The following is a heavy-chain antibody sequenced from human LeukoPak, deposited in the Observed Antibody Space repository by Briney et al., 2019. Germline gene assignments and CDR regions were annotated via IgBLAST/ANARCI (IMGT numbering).Heavy chain of an antibody. CDR3: ARGRGSRYDSSGSPYIRFDY. J-gene: IGHJ4*02. D-gene: IGHD3-22*01. CDR1: GYTFTGYF. V-gene: IGHV1-2*02. Sequence: ASVKVSCKASGYTFTGYFIHWVRQAPGQGLEWMGWINPDSGGTNYAQKFQGRVTMTRDTSISTAYMELSRLGSDDSAMYYCARGRGSRYDSSGSPYIRFDYWGQGTLVTVSS. CDR2: INPDSGGT.